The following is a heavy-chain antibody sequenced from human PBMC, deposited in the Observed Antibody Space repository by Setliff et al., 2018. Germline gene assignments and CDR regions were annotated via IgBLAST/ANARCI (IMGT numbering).Heavy chain of an antibody. D-gene: IGHD3-10*01. V-gene: IGHV1-2*02. J-gene: IGHJ3*02. CDR3: ARDLNRWFGEIAFDI. CDR1: GYTFAGYY. CDR2: INPNSGGA. Sequence: GASVKVSCKASGYTFAGYYMHWVRQAPGQGLEWMGWINPNSGGANYAQKFQGRVTMTRDTSISTGYMELSRLRSDDTAVYYCARDLNRWFGEIAFDIWGQGTMVTVSS.